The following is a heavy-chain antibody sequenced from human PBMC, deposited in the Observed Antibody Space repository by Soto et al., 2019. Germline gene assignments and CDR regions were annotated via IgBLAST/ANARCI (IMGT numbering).Heavy chain of an antibody. CDR3: ARGGNWFDP. J-gene: IGHJ5*02. CDR1: GFSFSTYW. CDR2: IDQGGGEK. D-gene: IGHD3-10*01. V-gene: IGHV3-7*05. Sequence: EVQLVESGGGLVQPGGSLRLSCAASGFSFSTYWMAWVRQAPGKGLEWVANIDQGGGEKYYVDSVRGRFTISRDNAKNSLYLEMNRPRGEGTAIYLCARGGNWFDPWGQGTLVSVSS.